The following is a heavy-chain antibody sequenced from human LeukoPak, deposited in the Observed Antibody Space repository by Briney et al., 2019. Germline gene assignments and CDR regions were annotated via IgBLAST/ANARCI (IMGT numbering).Heavy chain of an antibody. J-gene: IGHJ4*02. V-gene: IGHV4-34*01. D-gene: IGHD3-9*01. Sequence: SETLSLTCTVSGGSISGYYWNWIRQPPGKGLEWIGEINHRGSTNYNPSLKSRVTISVDTSKNQFSLKLTSVTVADTAMYYCAKSPLYYDVLAGYYPAGYFDSWGQGALLTVSS. CDR2: INHRGST. CDR3: AKSPLYYDVLAGYYPAGYFDS. CDR1: GGSISGYY.